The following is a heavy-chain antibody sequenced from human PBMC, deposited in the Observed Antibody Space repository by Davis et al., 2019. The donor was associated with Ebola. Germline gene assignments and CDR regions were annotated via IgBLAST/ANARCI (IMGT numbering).Heavy chain of an antibody. CDR2: IYYSGST. CDR1: GGSISSYY. J-gene: IGHJ6*04. V-gene: IGHV4-59*01. D-gene: IGHD2-2*01. Sequence: SETLSLTCTVSGGSISSYYWSWIRQPPGKGLEWIGYIYYSGSTNYNPSLKSRVTISVDTSKNQSSLKLSSVTAADTAVYYCARGAGIVVVPAAISAYYGMDVWGKGTTVTVSS. CDR3: ARGAGIVVVPAAISAYYGMDV.